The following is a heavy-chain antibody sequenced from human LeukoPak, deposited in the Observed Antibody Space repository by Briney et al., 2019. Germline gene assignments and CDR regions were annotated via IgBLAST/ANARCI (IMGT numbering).Heavy chain of an antibody. CDR3: AKERYSSGWPFDY. D-gene: IGHD6-19*01. V-gene: IGHV3-30-3*01. CDR1: GFTFSSYA. CDR2: ISYDGSNK. Sequence: PGGSLRLSCAASGFTFSSYAMHWVRQAPGKGLEWVAVISYDGSNKYYADSVKGRFTISRDNSKNTLYLQMNSLRAEDTAVYYCAKERYSSGWPFDYWGQGTLVTVSS. J-gene: IGHJ4*02.